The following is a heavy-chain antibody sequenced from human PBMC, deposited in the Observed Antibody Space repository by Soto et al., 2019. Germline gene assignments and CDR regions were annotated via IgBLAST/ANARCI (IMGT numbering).Heavy chain of an antibody. J-gene: IGHJ4*02. CDR3: ARGYCSSTSCQYYFDY. CDR1: GYTFTGYA. V-gene: IGHV1-3*01. D-gene: IGHD2-2*01. CDR2: INGGNGDT. Sequence: QVPLVQSGAEVKKPGASVKVSCRASGYTFTGYAIHWVRQAPGQRLEWMGWINGGNGDTKYSQKFQGRVTITRDTSASTAYMELTSLGSEDTALYHCARGYCSSTSCQYYFDYWGQGTPVTVSS.